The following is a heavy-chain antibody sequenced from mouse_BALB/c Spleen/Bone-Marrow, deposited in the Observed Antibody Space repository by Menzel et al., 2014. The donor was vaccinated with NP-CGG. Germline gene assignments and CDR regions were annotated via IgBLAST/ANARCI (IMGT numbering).Heavy chain of an antibody. CDR2: ISGGGSYT. CDR1: GFTFNNYG. D-gene: IGHD2-4*01. Sequence: EVKLVDSGGGLVKSGGSLKLSCAASGFTFNNYGMSWVRQTPEKRLEWVATISGGGSYTFYPDSVKGRFTISRGNAKNDLYLQLSSLRSEDTALYYCARHAYYDQTEVSFVYWGQGTLVTVSA. V-gene: IGHV5-9-2*01. J-gene: IGHJ3*01. CDR3: ARHAYYDQTEVSFVY.